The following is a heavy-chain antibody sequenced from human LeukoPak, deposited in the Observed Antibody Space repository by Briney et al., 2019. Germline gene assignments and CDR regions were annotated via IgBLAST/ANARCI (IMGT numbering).Heavy chain of an antibody. CDR2: IYYSGST. Sequence: SETLSLTCTVPGGSISSYYWSWIRQPPGKGLEWIGYIYYSGSTNYNPSLKSRVTISVDTSKNQFSLKLSSVTAADTAVYYCARGFVGAETAFDIWGQGTMVTVSS. CDR1: GGSISSYY. CDR3: ARGFVGAETAFDI. V-gene: IGHV4-59*01. J-gene: IGHJ3*02. D-gene: IGHD1-26*01.